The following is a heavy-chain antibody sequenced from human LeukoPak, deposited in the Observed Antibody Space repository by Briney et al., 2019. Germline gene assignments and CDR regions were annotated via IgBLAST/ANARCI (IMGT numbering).Heavy chain of an antibody. CDR2: IYSGGTT. J-gene: IGHJ2*01. CDR1: GFTVSNTY. Sequence: GGSLRLSCAASGFTVSNTYMSWVRQAPGKGLEWVSIIYSGGTTYYTDSVKGRFTISRDNSKNTLYLQMNSLRVEDTAMYYCAKDVPSDNGHSVVWGRGTLISVSS. D-gene: IGHD2-2*01. CDR3: AKDVPSDNGHSVV. V-gene: IGHV3-53*01.